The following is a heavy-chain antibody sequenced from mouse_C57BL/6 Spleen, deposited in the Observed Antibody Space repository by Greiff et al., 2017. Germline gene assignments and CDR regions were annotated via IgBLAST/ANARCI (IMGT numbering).Heavy chain of an antibody. CDR1: GFNIKNNY. J-gene: IGHJ2*01. D-gene: IGHD2-2*01. Sequence: EVKLMESVAEFVRPGASVKLSCTASGFNIKNNYMNWVKQRPEQGLEWIGRIDPANGNTKYAPKFQGKATITADTSSNTAYLQLSSLTSEDTAIYYCARENLMVTTGFDYWGQGTTLTVSS. CDR3: ARENLMVTTGFDY. V-gene: IGHV14-3*01. CDR2: IDPANGNT.